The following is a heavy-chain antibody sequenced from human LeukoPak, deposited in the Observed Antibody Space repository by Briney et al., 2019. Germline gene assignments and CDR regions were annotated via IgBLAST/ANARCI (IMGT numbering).Heavy chain of an antibody. D-gene: IGHD5-12*01. Sequence: GGTLRLSCAASGFTFSNHGMNWVRQAPGKGLEWVSGISPSGDIRYYADSVKGRFTISRDNSKNTLYLQMNSLRAEDTAVYYCAKGGVGGYDLSGDYWGQGTLVTVSS. V-gene: IGHV3-23*01. J-gene: IGHJ4*02. CDR3: AKGGVGGYDLSGDY. CDR1: GFTFSNHG. CDR2: ISPSGDIR.